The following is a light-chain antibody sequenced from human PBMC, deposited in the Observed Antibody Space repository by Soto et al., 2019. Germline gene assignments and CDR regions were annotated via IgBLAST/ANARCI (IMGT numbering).Light chain of an antibody. CDR3: QVWDSTGDHVV. V-gene: IGLV3-21*02. CDR1: NIGSKS. Sequence: SYELTQPPSVSGAPGQTARITCGGNNIGSKSVHWYQQKPGQAPVLVVYDDSDRPSGIPELFSGSLSGNTATLTISRVEAGDEADYYCQVWDSTGDHVVFGGGTKLTVL. CDR2: DDS. J-gene: IGLJ2*01.